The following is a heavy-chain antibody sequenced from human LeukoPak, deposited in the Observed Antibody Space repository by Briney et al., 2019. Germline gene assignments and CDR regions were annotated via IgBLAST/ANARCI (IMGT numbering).Heavy chain of an antibody. V-gene: IGHV3-15*01. CDR2: IKSKTDGGTT. J-gene: IGHJ3*02. CDR3: TTDGAAYCDGDCYLHDAFDI. CDR1: GFTFSNAW. Sequence: GGSLRLSCAASGFTFSNAWMSWVRQAPGKGLEWVGRIKSKTDGGTTDYAAPVKGRFTISRDDSKNTLYLQMNSLKTEDTAVYYCTTDGAAYCDGDCYLHDAFDIWGQGTMVTVSS. D-gene: IGHD2-21*02.